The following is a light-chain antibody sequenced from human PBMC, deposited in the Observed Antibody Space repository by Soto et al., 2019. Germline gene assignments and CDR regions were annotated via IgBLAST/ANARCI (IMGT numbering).Light chain of an antibody. J-gene: IGKJ1*01. V-gene: IGKV1-39*01. CDR3: QKYNSAPQT. CDR2: KAS. CDR1: QSISSY. Sequence: IQMTQSPSSLSASVGDRVTITCRASQSISSYLNWYQQKPGKAPKLLIYKASTLKSGVPSRFSGSGSGTEFTLTISSLQPEDVATYYCQKYNSAPQTFGQGTKVDIK.